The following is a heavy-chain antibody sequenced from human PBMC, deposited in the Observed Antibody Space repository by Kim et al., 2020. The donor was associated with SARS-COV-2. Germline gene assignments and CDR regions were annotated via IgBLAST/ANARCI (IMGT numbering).Heavy chain of an antibody. V-gene: IGHV3-30*18. J-gene: IGHJ6*01. CDR3: AKDRKITIFGVAIYGMDV. CDR1: GFTFSSYG. CDR2: ISYDGSNK. D-gene: IGHD3-3*01. Sequence: GGSLRLSCAASGFTFSSYGMHWVRQSPGKGLEWVAVISYDGSNKYYADSVKGRFTISRDNSKNTLYLQMNSLRAEDTAVYYCAKDRKITIFGVAIYGMDV.